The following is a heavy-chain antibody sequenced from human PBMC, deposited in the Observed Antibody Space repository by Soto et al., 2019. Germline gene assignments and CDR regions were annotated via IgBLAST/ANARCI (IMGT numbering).Heavy chain of an antibody. J-gene: IGHJ4*02. Sequence: GGSLSLSCAASGFTFSSYAMSWVRQAPGKGLEWVSAISGSGGSTYYADSVKGRFTISRDNSKNTLYLQMNSLRAEDTAVYYCAKARNHGYSGYDFDYWGQGTLVTVSS. CDR2: ISGSGGST. V-gene: IGHV3-23*01. CDR3: AKARNHGYSGYDFDY. CDR1: GFTFSSYA. D-gene: IGHD5-12*01.